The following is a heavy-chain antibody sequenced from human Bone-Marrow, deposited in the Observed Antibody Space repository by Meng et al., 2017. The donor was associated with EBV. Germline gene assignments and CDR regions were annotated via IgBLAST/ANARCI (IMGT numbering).Heavy chain of an antibody. J-gene: IGHJ4*02. CDR2: ISSSSSYI. Sequence: LRVESGGGLVKAEGSLRLSCAASGLPFSSYSMNWVRQAPGKGLEWVSSISSSSSYIYYADSVKGRFTISRDNAKNSLYLQMNSLRAEDTAVYYCARRPHYCSSTSCYIDYWGQGTLVTVSS. CDR3: ARRPHYCSSTSCYIDY. CDR1: GLPFSSYS. V-gene: IGHV3-21*01. D-gene: IGHD2-2*01.